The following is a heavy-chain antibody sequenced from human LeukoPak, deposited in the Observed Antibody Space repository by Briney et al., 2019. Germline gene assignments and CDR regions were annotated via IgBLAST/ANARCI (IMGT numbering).Heavy chain of an antibody. CDR3: TRYFSSWYSDC. CDR1: GYTFTGYY. D-gene: IGHD6-13*01. CDR2: INPNSGGT. V-gene: IGHV1-2*02. J-gene: IGHJ4*02. Sequence: GASVKVSCKASGYTFTGYYMHWVRQAPGQGLEWMGWINPNSGGTNYAQKFQGRVTMTRDTSTGTAYMELSGLRSDDTAVYYCTRYFSSWYSDCWGQGALVTVSS.